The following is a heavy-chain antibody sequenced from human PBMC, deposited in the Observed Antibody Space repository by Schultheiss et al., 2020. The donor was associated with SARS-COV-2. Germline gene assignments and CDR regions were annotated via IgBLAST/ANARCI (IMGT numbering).Heavy chain of an antibody. D-gene: IGHD1-1*01. J-gene: IGHJ4*02. CDR2: INHSGST. V-gene: IGHV4-34*01. Sequence: SETLSLTCTVSGGSISSYYWSWIRQPPGKGLEWIGEINHSGSTNYNPSLKSRVTISVDTSKNRLSLRLRSVTAADTAVYYCARAGAVAGTAVWYYFDYWGRGALVTVSS. CDR3: ARAGAVAGTAVWYYFDY. CDR1: GGSISSYY.